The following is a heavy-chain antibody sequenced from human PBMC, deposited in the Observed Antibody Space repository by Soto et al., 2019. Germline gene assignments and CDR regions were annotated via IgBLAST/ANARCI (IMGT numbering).Heavy chain of an antibody. V-gene: IGHV1-69*01. Sequence: QVQLVQSGAEVKKPGSSVKVSCKASGGTFSTYSISWVRQAPGQGLEWMGESLPICGTSHYAQKFQGRVTITADESTSPVYMELSSLTSDDTAVYYCARGGRYPNSSFYYGMDVWGQGTTVTVSS. CDR2: SLPICGTS. CDR1: GGTFSTYS. J-gene: IGHJ6*02. CDR3: ARGGRYPNSSFYYGMDV. D-gene: IGHD1-1*01.